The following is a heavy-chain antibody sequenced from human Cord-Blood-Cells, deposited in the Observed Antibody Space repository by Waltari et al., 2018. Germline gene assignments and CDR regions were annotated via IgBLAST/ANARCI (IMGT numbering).Heavy chain of an antibody. CDR1: GGSFSGYY. Sequence: QVQLRQWGAGLLKPSETLSLTCAVYGGSFSGYYWSWIRQPPGKGLEWIGEINHSGSTNYNPSLKSRVTISVDTSKNQFSLKLSSVTAADTAVYYCVSIGYCSGGSCYSDYWGQGTLVTVSS. D-gene: IGHD2-15*01. CDR3: VSIGYCSGGSCYSDY. CDR2: INHSGST. V-gene: IGHV4-34*01. J-gene: IGHJ4*02.